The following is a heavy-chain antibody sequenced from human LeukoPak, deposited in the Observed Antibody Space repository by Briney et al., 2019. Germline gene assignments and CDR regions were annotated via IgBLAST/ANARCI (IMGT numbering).Heavy chain of an antibody. CDR2: ISPSSTTI. Sequence: PGGSLRLSCAASLFTLSSDEMNWVRQAPGKGLEWVSYISPSSTTIHSADSVKGRFTTSRDNAKNSLSLQMISLRAEDTAVYYCARDPEANYNDGSSYFNAPDIWVQGTLVTVSS. V-gene: IGHV3-48*03. CDR3: ARDPEANYNDGSSYFNAPDI. J-gene: IGHJ3*02. CDR1: LFTLSSDE. D-gene: IGHD3-22*01.